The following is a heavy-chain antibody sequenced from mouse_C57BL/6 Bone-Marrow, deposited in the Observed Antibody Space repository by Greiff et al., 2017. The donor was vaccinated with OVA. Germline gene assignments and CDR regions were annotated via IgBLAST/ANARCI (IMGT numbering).Heavy chain of an antibody. CDR1: GYTFTSYW. V-gene: IGHV1-53*01. D-gene: IGHD1-1*01. J-gene: IGHJ4*01. CDR2: INPSNGGT. Sequence: QVQLQQPGPELVKPGASVKLSCKASGYTFTSYWMHWVKQRPGQGLEWIGNINPSNGGTNYNEKFKSKATLTVDKSSSTAYMQLSSLTSEDSAVYYCARTVVAYYAMDYWGQGTSVTVSS. CDR3: ARTVVAYYAMDY.